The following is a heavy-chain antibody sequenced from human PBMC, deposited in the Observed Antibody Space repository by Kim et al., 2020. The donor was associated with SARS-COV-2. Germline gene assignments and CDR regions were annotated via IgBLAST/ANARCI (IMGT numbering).Heavy chain of an antibody. J-gene: IGHJ4*02. CDR1: GFTFSSYW. CDR2: IKQDGSEK. CDR3: ARDSAFLWFGLYTAQNTGFDY. D-gene: IGHD3-10*01. Sequence: GGSLRLSCAASGFTFSSYWMSWVRQAPGKGLEWVANIKQDGSEKYYVDSVKGRFTISRDNAKNSLYLQMNSLRAEDTAVYYCARDSAFLWFGLYTAQNTGFDYWGQGTLVTVSS. V-gene: IGHV3-7*01.